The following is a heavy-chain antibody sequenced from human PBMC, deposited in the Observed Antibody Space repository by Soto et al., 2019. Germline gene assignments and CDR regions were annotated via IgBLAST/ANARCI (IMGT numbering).Heavy chain of an antibody. CDR1: GFPFSSCV. CDR3: AKGLISGRGYAED. D-gene: IGHD5-12*01. J-gene: IGHJ4*02. CDR2: ITNTAAGT. Sequence: EVHLLESGGGLVQPGESLRLSCGTSGFPFSSCVMTWVRQAPGKGLEWVSSITNTAAGTYYADYVKGRFTISRDNSKNTMYLQMSNLRAEDTAVYYCAKGLISGRGYAEDWGQGTLVTVSS. V-gene: IGHV3-23*01.